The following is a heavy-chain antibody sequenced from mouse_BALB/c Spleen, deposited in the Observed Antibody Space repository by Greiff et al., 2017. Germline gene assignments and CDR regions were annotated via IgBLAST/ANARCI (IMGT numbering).Heavy chain of an antibody. CDR1: GYTFTDYW. Sequence: VQLQQPGAELVMPGASVKMSCKASGYTFTDYWMPWVKQRPGQGLEWIGAIDTSDSYTSYNQKFKGKATLTVDESSSTAYMQLSSLTSEYSAVYYGARSDYGSSLYAMDYWGQGTSVTVSS. V-gene: IGHV1-69*01. CDR3: ARSDYGSSLYAMDY. CDR2: IDTSDSYT. D-gene: IGHD1-1*01. J-gene: IGHJ4*01.